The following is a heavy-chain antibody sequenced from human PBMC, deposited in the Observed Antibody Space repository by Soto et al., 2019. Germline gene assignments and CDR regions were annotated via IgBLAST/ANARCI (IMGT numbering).Heavy chain of an antibody. D-gene: IGHD1-7*01. CDR1: GFNFDNYG. CDR2: ITYDGSNK. CDR3: AKDRVGGTFYTPLGF. Sequence: GGSLRLSCQASGFNFDNYGMHWVRQAPGKGLEWVAVITYDGSNKYYADSVKGRFTISRDNSKNTLSLHLNALKPEDTAVYHCAKDRVGGTFYTPLGFWGQGTLVTVSS. V-gene: IGHV3-30*18. J-gene: IGHJ4*02.